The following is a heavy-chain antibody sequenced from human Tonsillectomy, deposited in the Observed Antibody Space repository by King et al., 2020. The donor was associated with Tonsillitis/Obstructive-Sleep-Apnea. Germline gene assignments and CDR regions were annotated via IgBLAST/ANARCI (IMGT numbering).Heavy chain of an antibody. V-gene: IGHV4-39*01. CDR2: IYYSGTA. CDR1: GYSISTSSYY. J-gene: IGHJ4*02. Sequence: QLQESGPGLVKPSETLSLTCIVSGYSISTSSYYWGWIRQPPGKGLEWLGSIYYSGTAYYNPSLKSRVTMSMDMSKNQFSLKLNSVSASDTAVYYCARQDDDYDSSVLGGYFDYWGQGTLVTVSS. D-gene: IGHD3-22*01. CDR3: ARQDDDYDSSVLGGYFDY.